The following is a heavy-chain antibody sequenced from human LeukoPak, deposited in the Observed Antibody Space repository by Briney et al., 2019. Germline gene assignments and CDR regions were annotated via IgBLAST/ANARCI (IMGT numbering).Heavy chain of an antibody. D-gene: IGHD2-2*01. Sequence: GGSLRLSCAASGFTFSSYAMSWVRQAPGKGLEWVSAISGSGGSTYYADSVKGRFTISRDNSKNTLYLQMNSLRAEDTAVYYCATLAYIVVVPAAGSDYWGQGTLVTVSS. V-gene: IGHV3-23*01. J-gene: IGHJ4*02. CDR2: ISGSGGST. CDR3: ATLAYIVVVPAAGSDY. CDR1: GFTFSSYA.